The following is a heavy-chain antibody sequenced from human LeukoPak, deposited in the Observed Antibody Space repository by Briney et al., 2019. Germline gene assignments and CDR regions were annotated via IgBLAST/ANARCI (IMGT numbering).Heavy chain of an antibody. CDR1: GYTFTGYY. J-gene: IGHJ5*02. CDR2: INPKSGAT. CDR3: AKMETSGWYNWFDT. V-gene: IGHV1-2*02. Sequence: ASVKVSCKASGYTFTGYYMHWVRQAPGQGLEWMGRINPKSGATNYAQKFQGRVTMTRDTSISTAYMELSRLRSDDTAIYYCAKMETSGWYNWFDTWGQGTLVTVSS. D-gene: IGHD6-19*01.